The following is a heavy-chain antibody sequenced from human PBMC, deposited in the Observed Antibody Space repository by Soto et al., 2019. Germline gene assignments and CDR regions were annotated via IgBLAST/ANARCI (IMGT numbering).Heavy chain of an antibody. Sequence: SETLSLTCAVYGGSFSGYYWSWIRQPPGKGLEWIGEINHSGSTNYNPSLKSRVTISVDTSKNQFSLKLSSVTAADTAVYYCSRESRAIFGVVPLYDYYYMDVWGKGTTVTVS. CDR3: SRESRAIFGVVPLYDYYYMDV. D-gene: IGHD3-3*01. CDR2: INHSGST. V-gene: IGHV4-34*01. CDR1: GGSFSGYY. J-gene: IGHJ6*03.